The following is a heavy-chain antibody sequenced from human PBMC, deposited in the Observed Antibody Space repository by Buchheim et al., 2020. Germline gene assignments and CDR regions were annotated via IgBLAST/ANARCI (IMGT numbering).Heavy chain of an antibody. CDR1: GFTFNRHW. V-gene: IGHV3-7*01. J-gene: IGHJ4*02. Sequence: EVQLEESGGGSAQPGGSLRLSCAASGFTFNRHWMNWVRQAPGKGLEWVANIHHDGGVKYYADSVKGRFTVSRDNAKNSLYLQMNSLRDEDTAVYYCARWSYSSSWYHFDYWGQG. D-gene: IGHD6-13*01. CDR2: IHHDGGVK. CDR3: ARWSYSSSWYHFDY.